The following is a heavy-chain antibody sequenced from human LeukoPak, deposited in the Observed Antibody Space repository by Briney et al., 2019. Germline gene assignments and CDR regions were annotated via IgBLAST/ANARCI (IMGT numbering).Heavy chain of an antibody. CDR3: ARGHGSSWQYAFDI. J-gene: IGHJ3*02. CDR2: IVVGSGNT. V-gene: IGHV1-58*01. Sequence: ASVKVSCKASGFTFTSSAVQWVRQARGQRLEWIGWIVVGSGNTNYAQKFQERVTITRNTSISTAYMELSSLRSEDTAVYYCARGHGSSWQYAFDIWGQGTMVTVSS. CDR1: GFTFTSSA. D-gene: IGHD6-13*01.